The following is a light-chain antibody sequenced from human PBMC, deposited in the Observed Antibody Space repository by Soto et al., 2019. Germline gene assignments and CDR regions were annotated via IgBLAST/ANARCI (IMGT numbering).Light chain of an antibody. Sequence: EVLLTQSPGTLSLSPGERSTLSFRASQSVSSTYLAWYQQKPGQAPRLLIYAASSRATGIPDRFSGSGSGTDFTLTISRLEPEDFAVYYCQQYGSSPTFGQGTKVDIK. CDR3: QQYGSSPT. V-gene: IGKV3-20*01. J-gene: IGKJ1*01. CDR2: AAS. CDR1: QSVSSTY.